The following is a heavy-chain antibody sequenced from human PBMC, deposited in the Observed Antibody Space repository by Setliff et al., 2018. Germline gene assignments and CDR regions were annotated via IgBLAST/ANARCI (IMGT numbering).Heavy chain of an antibody. CDR3: ARDGVMYGMDV. V-gene: IGHV3-11*04. D-gene: IGHD2-8*01. Sequence: GGSLRLSCAASGFSFSGSYMSWVRQAPGKGLEWISKISGGGTTIFYADSVRGRLTISRDNTKNSLYLQMNSLRAEDTAVYYCARDGVMYGMDVWGQGTTVTV. CDR1: GFSFSGSY. CDR2: ISGGGTTI. J-gene: IGHJ6*02.